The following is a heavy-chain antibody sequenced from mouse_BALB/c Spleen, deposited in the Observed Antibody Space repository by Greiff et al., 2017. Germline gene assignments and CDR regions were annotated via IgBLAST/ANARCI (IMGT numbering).Heavy chain of an antibody. V-gene: IGHV1-54*01. J-gene: IGHJ4*01. CDR2: INPGSGGT. D-gene: IGHD1-3*01. CDR3: ARWGIRGGYAMDY. Sequence: VQLQQSGAELVRPGTSVKVSCKASGYAFTNYLIEWVKQRPGQGLEWIGVINPGSGGTNYNEKFKGKATLTVDKSSSTAYMQLKSLTSEDSAVYYCARWGIRGGYAMDYWGQGTSVTVSS. CDR1: GYAFTNYL.